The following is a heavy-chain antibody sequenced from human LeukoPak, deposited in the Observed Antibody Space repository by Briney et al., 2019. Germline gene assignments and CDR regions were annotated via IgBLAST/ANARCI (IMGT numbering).Heavy chain of an antibody. V-gene: IGHV3-21*01. J-gene: IGHJ6*02. D-gene: IGHD3-3*01. CDR3: ARSPLLRFLEWSTRRYYYGMDV. Sequence: GGSLRLSCAASGFTFSSYSMNWVRQAPGKGLEWVSSISSSSSYIYYADSVKGRFTISRDNAKNSLYLQMNSLRAEDTAVYYCARSPLLRFLEWSTRRYYYGMDVWGQGTTVTVPS. CDR1: GFTFSSYS. CDR2: ISSSSSYI.